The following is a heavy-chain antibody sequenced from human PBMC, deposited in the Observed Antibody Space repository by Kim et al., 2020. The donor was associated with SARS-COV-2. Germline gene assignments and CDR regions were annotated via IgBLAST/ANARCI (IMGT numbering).Heavy chain of an antibody. J-gene: IGHJ6*02. D-gene: IGHD6-13*01. Sequence: GGSLRLSCAASGFTFSSYWMSWVRQAPGKGLEWVANIKQDGSEKYYVDSVKGRFTISRDNAKNSLYLQMNSLRAEDTAVYYCAKTLGYSSSWYGRDYYYGMDVWGQGTTVTVSS. V-gene: IGHV3-7*03. CDR2: IKQDGSEK. CDR1: GFTFSSYW. CDR3: AKTLGYSSSWYGRDYYYGMDV.